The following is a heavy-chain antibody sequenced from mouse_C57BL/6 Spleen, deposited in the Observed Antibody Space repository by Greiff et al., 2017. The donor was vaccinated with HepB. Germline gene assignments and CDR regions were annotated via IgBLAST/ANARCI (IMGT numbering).Heavy chain of an antibody. CDR3: ARSGDYYGSSAWFAY. Sequence: VKLQQPGAELVKPGASVKLSCKASGYTFTSYWMHWVKQRPGQGLEWIGMIHPNSGSTNYNEKFKSKATLTVDKSSSTAYMQLSSLTSEDSAVYYCARSGDYYGSSAWFAYWGQGTLVTVSA. CDR2: IHPNSGST. CDR1: GYTFTSYW. V-gene: IGHV1-64*01. J-gene: IGHJ3*01. D-gene: IGHD1-1*01.